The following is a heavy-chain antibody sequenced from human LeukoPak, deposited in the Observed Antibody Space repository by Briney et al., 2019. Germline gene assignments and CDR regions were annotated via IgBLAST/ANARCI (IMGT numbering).Heavy chain of an antibody. V-gene: IGHV3-23*01. J-gene: IGHJ4*02. CDR1: RFTFSNYN. CDR3: AKFPGELLSIFYYFDY. D-gene: IGHD3-10*01. CDR2: ISGTGRTT. Sequence: GGSLRLSCAASRFTFSNYNMNWVRQAPGKGLEWVAYISGTGRTTNYADSVKGRFTISRDNSKNTLYLQMNSLRAEDTAVYYCAKFPGELLSIFYYFDYWGQGTLVTVSS.